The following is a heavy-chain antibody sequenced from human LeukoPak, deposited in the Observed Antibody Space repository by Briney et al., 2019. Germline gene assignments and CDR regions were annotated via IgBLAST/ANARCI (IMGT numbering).Heavy chain of an antibody. CDR3: ARDVGYCSSTSCYRYYYGMDV. J-gene: IGHJ6*02. D-gene: IGHD2-2*02. Sequence: GASVKVSCKASGYTSTSYAMHWVRQAPGQGLEWMGWISAYNGNTNYAQKLQGRVTMTTDTSTSTAYMELRSLRSDDTAVYYCARDVGYCSSTSCYRYYYGMDVWGQGTTVTVSS. CDR1: GYTSTSYA. V-gene: IGHV1-18*01. CDR2: ISAYNGNT.